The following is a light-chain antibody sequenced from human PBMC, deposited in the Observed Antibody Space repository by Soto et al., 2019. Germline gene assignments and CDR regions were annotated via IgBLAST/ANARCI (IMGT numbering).Light chain of an antibody. CDR1: QGVSSY. Sequence: EIVLTQSPATLSLSPGERATLSCRASQGVSSYLAWYQQKPGQAPRLLIYDASNRATGIPARFSGSGPGTDFTLTISSLEPEDFAVYYCQQRSNQGITFGQGTRLEIK. CDR2: DAS. V-gene: IGKV3D-11*01. CDR3: QQRSNQGIT. J-gene: IGKJ5*01.